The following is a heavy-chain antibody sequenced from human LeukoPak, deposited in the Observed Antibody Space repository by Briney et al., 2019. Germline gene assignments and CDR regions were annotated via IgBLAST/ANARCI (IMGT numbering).Heavy chain of an antibody. CDR1: GYTFTGYY. D-gene: IGHD6-6*01. CDR2: INPSSGGT. CDR3: ARLGGQQLVLDY. V-gene: IGHV1-2*02. J-gene: IGHJ4*02. Sequence: ASVKVSCKASGYTFTGYYMHWVRQAPGQGLEWMGWINPSSGGTNYAQKFQGRVTMTRDTAISTAYMELSRLRSDDTAVYYCARLGGQQLVLDYWGQGTLVTVSS.